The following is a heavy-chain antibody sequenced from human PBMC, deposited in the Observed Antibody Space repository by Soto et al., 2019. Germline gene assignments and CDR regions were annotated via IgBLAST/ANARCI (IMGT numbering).Heavy chain of an antibody. CDR2: INHSGST. V-gene: IGHV4-34*09. Sequence: SATLSLTCAVSGGAFSGYYWRWIRQPPGKGLEWIGEINHSGSTNYNPSLKSRVTISVDTSKNQFSLKLSSVTAADTAVYYCARLLSAGPYCSGGSCYSDAFDIWGQGTMVTVSS. J-gene: IGHJ3*02. D-gene: IGHD2-15*01. CDR1: GGAFSGYY. CDR3: ARLLSAGPYCSGGSCYSDAFDI.